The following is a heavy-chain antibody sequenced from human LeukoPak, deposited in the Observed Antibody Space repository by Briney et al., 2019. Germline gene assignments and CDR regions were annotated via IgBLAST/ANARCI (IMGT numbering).Heavy chain of an antibody. V-gene: IGHV1-69*13. D-gene: IGHD6-19*01. CDR3: ATAGGGWYRPFDY. J-gene: IGHJ4*02. Sequence: ASVKVSCKASGGTFSSYAISWVRQAPGQGLEWMGGIIPIFGTANNAQRFQGRVTITADESTSTAYMELSSLRSEDTAVYYCATAGGGWYRPFDYWGQGTLVTVSS. CDR2: IIPIFGTA. CDR1: GGTFSSYA.